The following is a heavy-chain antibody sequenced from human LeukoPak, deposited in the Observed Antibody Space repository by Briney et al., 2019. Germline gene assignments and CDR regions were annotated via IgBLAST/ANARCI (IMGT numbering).Heavy chain of an antibody. CDR3: ARLITMVRGVMTRDYYGMDV. V-gene: IGHV3-72*01. J-gene: IGHJ6*02. CDR1: GFTFSSYA. Sequence: GGSLRLSCAASGFTFSSYAMSWVRQAPGKGLEWVGRTRNKANSYTTEYAASVKGRFTISRDDSKNSLYLQMNSLKTEDTAVYYCARLITMVRGVMTRDYYGMDVWGQGTTVTVSS. CDR2: TRNKANSYTT. D-gene: IGHD3-10*01.